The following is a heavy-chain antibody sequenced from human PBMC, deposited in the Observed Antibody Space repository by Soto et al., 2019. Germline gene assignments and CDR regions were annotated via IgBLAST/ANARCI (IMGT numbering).Heavy chain of an antibody. V-gene: IGHV3-23*05. CDR2: IDNSGGIT. J-gene: IGHJ4*02. CDR3: AKGGYIYGFLFDC. CDR1: GFTFSNYA. D-gene: IGHD5-18*01. Sequence: EVQLFESGGGLVQPGGSLRLYCAASGFTFSNYAMSWVRQAPGKGLEWVSTIDNSGGITYYADSVKGRFTISRDNSKNTLYLQMNSLRAEDTAVYYCAKGGYIYGFLFDCWGQGTLVTVSS.